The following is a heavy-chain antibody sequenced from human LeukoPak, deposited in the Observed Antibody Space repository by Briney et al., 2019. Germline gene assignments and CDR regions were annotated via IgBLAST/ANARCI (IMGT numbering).Heavy chain of an antibody. J-gene: IGHJ4*02. CDR3: ASSSREY. CDR1: GFTFSNHW. CDR2: IKQDGSEK. D-gene: IGHD6-13*01. V-gene: IGHV3-7*01. Sequence: GGSLRLSCAASGFTFSNHWMSWVRQAPGKGLEWVANIKQDGSEKYYVDSVKGRFTISRDNAMNSLYLQMNSLRAEDTAVYYCASSSREYWGQGTLVTVSS.